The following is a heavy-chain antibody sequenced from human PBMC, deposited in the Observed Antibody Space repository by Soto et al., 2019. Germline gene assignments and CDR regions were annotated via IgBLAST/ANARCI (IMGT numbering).Heavy chain of an antibody. D-gene: IGHD3-10*01. J-gene: IGHJ5*02. V-gene: IGHV4-39*01. Sequence: SETLSLTCTVSGDSISNTAYYWGWIRQPPGKGLEWIGDIYHSGSTYYNPSLKSRVTISVDTSKNQFSLKLRSVTAADTAVYYCARRSRWYYYGTASYYNLWLDPWGQGTLVTVS. CDR2: IYHSGST. CDR1: GDSISNTAYY. CDR3: ARRSRWYYYGTASYYNLWLDP.